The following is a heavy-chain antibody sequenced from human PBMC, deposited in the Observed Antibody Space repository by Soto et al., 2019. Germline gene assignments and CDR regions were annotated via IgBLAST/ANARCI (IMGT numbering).Heavy chain of an antibody. J-gene: IGHJ4*02. D-gene: IGHD3-22*01. Sequence: SVKVSCKASGGTFSSYAISWVRQAPGQGLEWMGGIIPIFGTTKHAQKFQGRVTSTADESTSTVYMELSRLTSEDTALCYCARNHYYDSSGYYYFDYWGQRTPVTVSS. V-gene: IGHV1-69*13. CDR2: IIPIFGTT. CDR3: ARNHYYDSSGYYYFDY. CDR1: GGTFSSYA.